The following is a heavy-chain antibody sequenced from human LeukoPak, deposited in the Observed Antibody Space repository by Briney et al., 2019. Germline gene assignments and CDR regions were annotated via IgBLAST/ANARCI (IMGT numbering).Heavy chain of an antibody. D-gene: IGHD3-10*01. V-gene: IGHV4-39*01. CDR3: ARVYYDSGTG. CDR1: GGSISNRDYY. Sequence: PSETLSLTCTVSGGSISNRDYYWGWIRQPPGKGLEWIGNIHYSGSIYYNPSLKSRVTISVDAPKNQFSLKLSSVTAADTAVYHCARVYYDSGTGWGQGTLVTVSS. CDR2: IHYSGSI. J-gene: IGHJ4*02.